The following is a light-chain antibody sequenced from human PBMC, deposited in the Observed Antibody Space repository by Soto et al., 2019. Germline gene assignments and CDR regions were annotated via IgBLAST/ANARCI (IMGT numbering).Light chain of an antibody. CDR3: LSYTSSNSYV. V-gene: IGLV2-18*02. CDR2: EVS. CDR1: SSDVGSYNR. Sequence: QSVLTQPPSVSGSPGQSVTISCTGTSSDVGSYNRVSWYQQPPGTAPKLMIYEVSNRPSGVPDRFSGSKSGNTASLTISGLQAGDEADYYCLSYTSSNSYVFGTGIKVTVL. J-gene: IGLJ1*01.